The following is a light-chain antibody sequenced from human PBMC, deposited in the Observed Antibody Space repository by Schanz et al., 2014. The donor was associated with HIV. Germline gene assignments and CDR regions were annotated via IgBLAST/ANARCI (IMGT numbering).Light chain of an antibody. CDR1: QSISNN. Sequence: EIVMTQSPATLYVSPGEGATLSCRASQSISNNLAWYQHKPGQAPRLLIYGAFTRATGIPVRFSGSGSGTDFTLTISRLEPEDFAVYFCQQYGHSLLYTFGQGTKLEI. CDR2: GAF. J-gene: IGKJ2*01. V-gene: IGKV3-15*01. CDR3: QQYGHSLLYT.